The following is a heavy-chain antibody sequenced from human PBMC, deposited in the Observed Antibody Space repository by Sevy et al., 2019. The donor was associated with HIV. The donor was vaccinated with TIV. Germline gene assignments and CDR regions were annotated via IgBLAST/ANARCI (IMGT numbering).Heavy chain of an antibody. CDR2: INPDSGGP. CDR1: GYTFTGYY. V-gene: IGHV1-2*02. CDR3: VRDDRDGYFDY. J-gene: IGHJ4*02. Sequence: ASVKVSCKASGYTFTGYYMHWVRQAPGQGLEWMGWINPDSGGPNYAPKFQGRVTLTRDTSISTAYMELNRLKSDDTAVYYCVRDDRDGYFDYWGQGTLVTVSS.